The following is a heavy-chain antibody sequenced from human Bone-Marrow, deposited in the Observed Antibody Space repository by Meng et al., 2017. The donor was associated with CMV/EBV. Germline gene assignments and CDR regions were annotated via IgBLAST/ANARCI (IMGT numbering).Heavy chain of an antibody. D-gene: IGHD1-14*01. CDR1: GGSISSYY. V-gene: IGHV4-34*01. J-gene: IGHJ4*02. CDR3: ARVDHGN. Sequence: SETLSLTCTVSGGSISSYYWSWIRQPPGKGLEWIGEINHSGSTNYNPSLKSRVTISVDTSKNQFSLKLSSVTAADTAVYYCARVDHGNWGQGTLVTVSS. CDR2: INHSGST.